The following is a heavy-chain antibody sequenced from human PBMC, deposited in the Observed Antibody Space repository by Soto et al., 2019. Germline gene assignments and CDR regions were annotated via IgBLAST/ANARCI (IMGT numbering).Heavy chain of an antibody. V-gene: IGHV3-23*01. Sequence: GGSLRLSCAASEFTFSSYAMSWVRQAPGKGLEWVSAISGSGGSTYYADSVKGRFTISRDNSKNTLYLQMNSLRDEDTAVYYCARDRTYYYGSGSYYNPSFDIWGQGTMVTVSS. J-gene: IGHJ3*02. CDR3: ARDRTYYYGSGSYYNPSFDI. D-gene: IGHD3-10*01. CDR2: ISGSGGST. CDR1: EFTFSSYA.